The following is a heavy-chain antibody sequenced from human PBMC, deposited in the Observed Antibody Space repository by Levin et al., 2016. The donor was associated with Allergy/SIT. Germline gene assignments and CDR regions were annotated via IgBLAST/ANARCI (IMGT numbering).Heavy chain of an antibody. CDR2: ISYDGSNK. V-gene: IGHV3-30*18. Sequence: GGSLRLSCAASGFTFSSYGMHWVRQAPGKGLEWVAVISYDGSNKYYADSVKGRFTISRDNSKNTLYLQMNSLRAEDTAVYYCAKDTAMVGLRPNRYFDYWGQGTLVTVSS. J-gene: IGHJ4*02. CDR3: AKDTAMVGLRPNRYFDY. D-gene: IGHD5-18*01. CDR1: GFTFSSYG.